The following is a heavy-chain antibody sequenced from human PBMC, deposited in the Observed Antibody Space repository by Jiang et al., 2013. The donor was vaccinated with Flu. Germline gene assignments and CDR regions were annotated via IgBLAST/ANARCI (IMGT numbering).Heavy chain of an antibody. Sequence: SGAEVKKPGASVKASCKASGYTFTGYYMHWVRQAPGQGLEWMGIFDPSGSRTNFAQKFQGRVTMTRDSSTSTVYMDLSSLTSDDTAVYYCARGPYQAHFDYWGQGTLVTVSS. D-gene: IGHD3-16*01. J-gene: IGHJ4*02. CDR3: ARGPYQAHFDY. CDR1: GYTFTGYY. CDR2: FDPSGSRT. V-gene: IGHV1-46*01.